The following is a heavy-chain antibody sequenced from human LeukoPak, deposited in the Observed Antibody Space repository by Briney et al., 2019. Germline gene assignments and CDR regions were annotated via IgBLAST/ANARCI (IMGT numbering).Heavy chain of an antibody. CDR1: GFTVSDKY. CDR3: AGGPKQQLVWGRASNGFDP. Sequence: GGSLRLSCAASGFTVSDKYMSWVRQAPGKGLEWVSVIYSGGRTYYADCVKGRFTISKDNSKNRLFLQMKSLRAEDTAMYYCAGGPKQQLVWGRASNGFDPWGQGTLVTVSS. D-gene: IGHD6-13*01. CDR2: IYSGGRT. J-gene: IGHJ5*02. V-gene: IGHV3-66*01.